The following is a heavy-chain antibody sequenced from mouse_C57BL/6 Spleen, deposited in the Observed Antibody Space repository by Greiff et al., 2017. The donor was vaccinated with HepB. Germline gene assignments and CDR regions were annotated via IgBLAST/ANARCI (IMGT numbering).Heavy chain of an antibody. Sequence: QVQLQQPGAELVRPGTSVKLSCKASGYTFTSYWMHWVKQRPGQGLEWIGVIDPSDSYTNYNQKFKGKATLTVDTSSSTAYMQLSSLTSEDSAVYYCARSPSYDYHWYFDVWGTGTTVTVSS. D-gene: IGHD2-4*01. CDR1: GYTFTSYW. CDR3: ARSPSYDYHWYFDV. V-gene: IGHV1-59*01. CDR2: IDPSDSYT. J-gene: IGHJ1*03.